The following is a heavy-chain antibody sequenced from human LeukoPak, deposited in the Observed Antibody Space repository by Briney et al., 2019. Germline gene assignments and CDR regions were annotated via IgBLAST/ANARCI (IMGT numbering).Heavy chain of an antibody. CDR1: GGSISSYY. CDR3: ARAGYCSGGSCYLRYYYYYGMDV. V-gene: IGHV4-59*01. J-gene: IGHJ6*02. CDR2: IYYSGST. Sequence: SETLSLTCTISGGSISSYYWSWIRQPPGKGLEWIGYIYYSGSTNYNPSLKSRVTISVDTSKNQFSLKLSSVTAADTAVYYCARAGYCSGGSCYLRYYYYYGMDVWGQGTTVTVSS. D-gene: IGHD2-15*01.